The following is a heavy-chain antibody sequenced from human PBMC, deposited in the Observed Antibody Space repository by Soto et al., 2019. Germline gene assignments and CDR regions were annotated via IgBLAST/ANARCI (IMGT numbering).Heavy chain of an antibody. CDR2: ISYDGSNK. V-gene: IGHV3-30*18. CDR3: AKEGGITMDRLDY. D-gene: IGHD3-10*01. J-gene: IGHJ4*02. Sequence: RLSCAASGFTFSSYGMHWVRQAPGKGLEWVAVISYDGSNKCYADSVKGRFTISRDNSKNTLYLQMNSLRAEDTAVYYCAKEGGITMDRLDYWGQGTLVTVSS. CDR1: GFTFSSYG.